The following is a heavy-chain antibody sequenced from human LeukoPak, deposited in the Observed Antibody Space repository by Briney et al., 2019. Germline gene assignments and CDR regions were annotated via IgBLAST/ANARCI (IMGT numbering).Heavy chain of an antibody. V-gene: IGHV4-34*01. CDR1: GGSFSGYY. D-gene: IGHD1-26*01. J-gene: IGHJ6*03. CDR3: AREYGRFYYYYMDV. CDR2: INHSGST. Sequence: SSETLSLTCAVYGGSFSGYYWSWIRQPPGKGLEWIGEINHSGSTNYNPSLKSRVTISVDTSKNQFSLKLSSVTAADTAVYYCAREYGRFYYYYMDVWGKGTTVTISS.